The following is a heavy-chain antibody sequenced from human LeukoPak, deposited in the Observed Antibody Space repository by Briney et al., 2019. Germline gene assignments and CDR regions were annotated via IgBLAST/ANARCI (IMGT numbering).Heavy chain of an antibody. CDR2: INHSGST. CDR1: GGSFSGYY. J-gene: IGHJ4*02. Sequence: PSETLSLTCAVYGGSFSGYYWSRIRQPPGKGLEWIGEINHSGSTNYNPSLKSRVTISVDTSKNQFSLKLSSVTAADTAVYYCARGYRRGYDYVWGSYRQPFDYWGQGTLVTVSS. V-gene: IGHV4-34*01. CDR3: ARGYRRGYDYVWGSYRQPFDY. D-gene: IGHD3-16*02.